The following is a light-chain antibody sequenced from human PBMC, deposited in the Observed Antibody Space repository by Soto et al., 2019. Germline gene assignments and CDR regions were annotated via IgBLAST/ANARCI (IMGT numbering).Light chain of an antibody. CDR1: QSIGSW. V-gene: IGKV1-5*03. Sequence: DIQMTQSPSSVTASVGDRVTITCRASQSIGSWVAWYQQKPGKAPKLLIYKASTLKSGVPSRFSGSGPGTEFTLTISSLQPEDFATYYCQQYNSYPITFGQGTRLEIK. J-gene: IGKJ5*01. CDR3: QQYNSYPIT. CDR2: KAS.